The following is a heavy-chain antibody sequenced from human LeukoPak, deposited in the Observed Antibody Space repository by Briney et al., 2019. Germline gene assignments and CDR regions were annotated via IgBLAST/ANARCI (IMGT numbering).Heavy chain of an antibody. CDR2: IYYSGST. Sequence: PSETLSLTCTVSGGSISSSSYYWGWIRQPRGKGLEWIGSIYYSGSTYYNPSLKSRVTISVDTSKNQFSLKLSSVTAADTAVYYCARDTGIAVAGTGGSWFDPWGQGTLVTVPS. D-gene: IGHD6-19*01. J-gene: IGHJ5*02. V-gene: IGHV4-39*07. CDR3: ARDTGIAVAGTGGSWFDP. CDR1: GGSISSSSYY.